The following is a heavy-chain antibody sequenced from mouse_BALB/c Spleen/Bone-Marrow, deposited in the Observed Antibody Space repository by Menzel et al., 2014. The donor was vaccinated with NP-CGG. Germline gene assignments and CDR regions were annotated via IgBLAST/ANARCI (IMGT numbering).Heavy chain of an antibody. V-gene: IGHV5-6-5*01. Sequence: LEESGGRLVTPGTPLTLTCTVSGFSLSSYAISWVRQAPGKGLEWIGDIDNRDNVVYANWAKGRFTISKTSTTVDLKMTSPTTEDTATYFCARDLAAGSGPSYREFILWGQGTLVTVS. D-gene: IGHD1-1*01. J-gene: IGHJ3*02. CDR3: ARDLAAGSGPSYREFIL. CDR1: GFSLSSYA. CDR2: IDNRDNV.